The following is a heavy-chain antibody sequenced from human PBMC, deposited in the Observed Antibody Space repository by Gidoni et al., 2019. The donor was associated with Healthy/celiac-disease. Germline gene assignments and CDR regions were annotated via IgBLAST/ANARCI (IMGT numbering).Heavy chain of an antibody. V-gene: IGHV3-30-3*01. D-gene: IGHD5-12*01. CDR2: ISYDGSNK. J-gene: IGHJ4*02. CDR3: ARDRGYSGYCDY. Sequence: QVQLVESGGGVVQPGRSLRLSCAASGFTFSSYAMHWVRQAPGKGLEWVAVISYDGSNKYYADSVKGRFTISRDNSKNTLYLQMNSLRAEDTAVYYCARDRGYSGYCDYWGQGTLVTVSS. CDR1: GFTFSSYA.